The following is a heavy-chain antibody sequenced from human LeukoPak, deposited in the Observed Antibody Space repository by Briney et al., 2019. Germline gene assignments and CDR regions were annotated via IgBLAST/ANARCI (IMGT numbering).Heavy chain of an antibody. J-gene: IGHJ4*01. CDR2: IYNSGTT. CDR3: ASRVYGLGSFNY. V-gene: IGHV4-39*01. D-gene: IGHD3-10*01. Sequence: SETLSLTCTVSGGSISSGSYYWVWIRQPPGKGLEWIGSIYNSGTTYYNPSLKSRVTISVDTSKNQFSLKVSSVTAADTAVYYCASRVYGLGSFNYWGQGTLVTVSS. CDR1: GGSISSGSYY.